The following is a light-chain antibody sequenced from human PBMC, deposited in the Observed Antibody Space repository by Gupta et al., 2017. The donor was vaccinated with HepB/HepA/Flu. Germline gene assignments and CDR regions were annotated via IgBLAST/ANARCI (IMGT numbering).Light chain of an antibody. CDR2: AAS. CDR3: QQSYINAWT. J-gene: IGKJ1*01. V-gene: IGKV1-39*01. CDR1: QSISSY. Sequence: DIPMTQSPSSLSASVGDRVTITCRARQSISSYLNWYQQKAGKAPELLIYAASSLQSGVPSRFSGSGSGTDFTLTIISLKPEDFATYDCQQSYINAWTFGQGTKVEIK.